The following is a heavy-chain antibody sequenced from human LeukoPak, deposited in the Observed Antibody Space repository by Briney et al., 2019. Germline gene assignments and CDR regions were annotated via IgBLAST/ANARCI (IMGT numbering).Heavy chain of an antibody. J-gene: IGHJ4*02. Sequence: TGGSLRLSCAASGFTFNSYAMSWVRQAPGKGLEWIGSIYYSGSTYYNPSLKSRVTISVDTSKNQFSLKLRSVTAADTAVYYCARHFGTWGQGTLVTVSS. CDR3: ARHFGT. D-gene: IGHD3/OR15-3a*01. CDR2: IYYSGST. CDR1: GFTFNSYA. V-gene: IGHV4-39*01.